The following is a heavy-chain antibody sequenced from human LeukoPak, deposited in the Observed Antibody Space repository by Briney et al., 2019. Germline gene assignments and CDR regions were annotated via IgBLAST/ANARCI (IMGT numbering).Heavy chain of an antibody. D-gene: IGHD2/OR15-2a*01. CDR3: ARMRGTTLFDY. Sequence: SETLSLTCTVSGGSISSYYWSWIRQPPGKGLEWIGYIYYSGSTNYNPSLKSRVTISVDTSKNQFSLKLSSVTAADTAVYYCARMRGTTLFDYRGQGTLVTVSS. CDR1: GGSISSYY. V-gene: IGHV4-59*01. CDR2: IYYSGST. J-gene: IGHJ4*02.